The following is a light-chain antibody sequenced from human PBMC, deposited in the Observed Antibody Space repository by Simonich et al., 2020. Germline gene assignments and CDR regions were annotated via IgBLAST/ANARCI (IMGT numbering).Light chain of an antibody. CDR2: EDN. CDR3: QSYDSSNWV. CDR1: SGSIASNY. V-gene: IGLV6-57*01. Sequence: NFMLTQPHSVSEAPGKTVTISCTRSSGSIASNYVQWYQQSPGRSPTTVIYEDNQRPSGVPDRFSGSIDSSSNSASLTISGLKTEDEADYYCQSYDSSNWVFGGGAKLTVL. J-gene: IGLJ3*02.